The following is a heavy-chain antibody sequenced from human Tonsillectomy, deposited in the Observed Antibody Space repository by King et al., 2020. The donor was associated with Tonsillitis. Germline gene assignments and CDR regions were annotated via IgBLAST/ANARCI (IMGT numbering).Heavy chain of an antibody. CDR2: TNHSGST. V-gene: IGHV4-34*01. CDR1: GGSFSDYY. CDR3: ASISEGHYHRTCAHNASNFFDP. D-gene: IGHD2-8*02. J-gene: IGHJ5*02. Sequence: VQLQQWGAGLLKPSETLSLTCAVYGGSFSDYYWSWIRQPPGKGLEWIGETNHSGSTNYNPSLKSRVTISVDTSKNQFSLKVSSVTAADTAVYYCASISEGHYHRTCAHNASNFFDPWGQGTLVIVSS.